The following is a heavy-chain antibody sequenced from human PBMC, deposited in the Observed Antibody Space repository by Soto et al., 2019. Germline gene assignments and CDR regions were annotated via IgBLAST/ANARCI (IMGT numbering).Heavy chain of an antibody. Sequence: ASVKVSCKASGYTFSDFDINWPRQAAGQGPEWMGWMNAKSGDTFSAQRLQGKFNMTWDTSLSTAYMEVGSLTSDDAAIYYCARGNPFNYAGFDVWGQGITVTAP. J-gene: IGHJ6*02. V-gene: IGHV1-8*01. D-gene: IGHD3-16*01. CDR3: ARGNPFNYAGFDV. CDR1: GYTFSDFD. CDR2: MNAKSGDT.